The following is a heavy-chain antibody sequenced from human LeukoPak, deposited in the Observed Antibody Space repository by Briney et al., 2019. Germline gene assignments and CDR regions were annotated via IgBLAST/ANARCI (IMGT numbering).Heavy chain of an antibody. Sequence: SETLSLTCTVSGGSISSFYWSWIRQPPGKGLEWIGYIYYSGSTNYNPSLKSRVTTSLDTSKNQFSLKLRSATAADTAVYYCARRLTMIVENAFDIWGQGTMVTVSS. CDR3: ARRLTMIVENAFDI. CDR1: GGSISSFY. J-gene: IGHJ3*02. V-gene: IGHV4-59*01. D-gene: IGHD3-22*01. CDR2: IYYSGST.